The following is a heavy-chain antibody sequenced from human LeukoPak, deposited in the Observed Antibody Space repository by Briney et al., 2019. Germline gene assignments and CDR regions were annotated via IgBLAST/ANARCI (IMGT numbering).Heavy chain of an antibody. CDR3: ARDQQQLSIDY. V-gene: IGHV3-30*04. D-gene: IGHD6-13*01. CDR1: GFTFSSYA. J-gene: IGHJ4*02. CDR2: ISYDGSNK. Sequence: GGSLRLSCAASGFTFSSYAMHWVRQAPGKGLEWVAVISYDGSNKYYADSVKGRFTISRDNSKNTLYLQMNSLRAEDTAVYYCARDQQQLSIDYWGQGTLATVSS.